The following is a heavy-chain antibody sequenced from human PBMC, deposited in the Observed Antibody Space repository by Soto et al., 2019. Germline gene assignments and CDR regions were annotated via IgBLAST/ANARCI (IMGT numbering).Heavy chain of an antibody. CDR1: GGSISSSSYY. CDR3: ARQSGYSGRQTPYYYYYMDV. CDR2: IYYSGST. V-gene: IGHV4-39*01. J-gene: IGHJ6*03. D-gene: IGHD5-12*01. Sequence: SETLSLTCTVSGGSISSSSYYWGWIRQPPGKGLEWIGSIYYSGSTYYNPSLKSRVTISVDTSKNQFSLKLSSVTAADTAVYYCARQSGYSGRQTPYYYYYMDVWGKGTTVTVSS.